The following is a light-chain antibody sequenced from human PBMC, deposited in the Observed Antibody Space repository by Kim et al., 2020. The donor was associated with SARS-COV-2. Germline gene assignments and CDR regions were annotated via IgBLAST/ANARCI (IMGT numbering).Light chain of an antibody. V-gene: IGKV1-39*01. CDR1: QSISSY. CDR3: QQSHTIPIT. Sequence: DIQMTQSPSSLSASVGDRVTITCRAGQSISSYLNWYQHKQGKAPKLLIYAASSLQTGVPSRFSGSGSGTDFTLTISSLQPEDFATYYCQQSHTIPITFGGGTKVDIK. CDR2: AAS. J-gene: IGKJ4*01.